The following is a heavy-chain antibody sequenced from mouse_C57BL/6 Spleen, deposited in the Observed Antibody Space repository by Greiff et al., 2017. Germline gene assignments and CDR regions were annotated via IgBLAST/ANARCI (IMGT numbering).Heavy chain of an antibody. CDR3: TLITTVVARYYYAMDY. Sequence: VQLQQSGAELVRPGASVKLSCTASGFNIKDDYMHWVKQRPEQGLEWIGWIDPENGDTEYASKFQGKATITADTSSNTAYLQLSSLTSEDTAVFYCTLITTVVARYYYAMDYWGQGTSGTVSS. J-gene: IGHJ4*01. CDR1: GFNIKDDY. V-gene: IGHV14-4*01. CDR2: IDPENGDT. D-gene: IGHD1-1*01.